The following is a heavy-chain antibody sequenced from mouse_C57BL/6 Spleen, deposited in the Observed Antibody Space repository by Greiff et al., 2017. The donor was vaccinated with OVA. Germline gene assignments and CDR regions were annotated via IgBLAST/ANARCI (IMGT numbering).Heavy chain of an antibody. CDR3: TTGYYGSSYGQAFFDY. V-gene: IGHV14-4*01. CDR1: GFNIKDDY. Sequence: VQLQQSGAELVRPGASVKLSCTASGFNIKDDYMHWVKQRPEQGLEWIGWIDPENGDTEYASKFQGKATITADTSSNTAYLQLSSLTSEDTAVYYCTTGYYGSSYGQAFFDYRGQGTTLTVSS. D-gene: IGHD1-1*01. CDR2: IDPENGDT. J-gene: IGHJ2*01.